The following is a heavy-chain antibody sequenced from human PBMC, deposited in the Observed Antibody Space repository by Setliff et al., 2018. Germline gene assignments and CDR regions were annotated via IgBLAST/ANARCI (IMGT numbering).Heavy chain of an antibody. J-gene: IGHJ4*02. CDR1: GFTFSSCA. Sequence: GGSLRLSCAASGFTFSSCAMSWVRQAPGKGLEWVSTITGSAARTYYADSVKGRFTISRDNSKSILYLQMNSLRAEDTAVYYCAKDHSYDFWAGILNPFWGQGTLVTVSS. CDR3: AKDHSYDFWAGILNPF. V-gene: IGHV3-23*01. CDR2: ITGSAART. D-gene: IGHD3-3*01.